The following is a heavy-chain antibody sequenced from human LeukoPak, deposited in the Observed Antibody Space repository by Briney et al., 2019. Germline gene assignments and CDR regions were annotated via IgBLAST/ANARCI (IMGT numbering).Heavy chain of an antibody. CDR1: GGSISSNNLC. CDR3: ATNDDNLNYYPWMDV. D-gene: IGHD1-1*01. V-gene: IGHV4-39*01. J-gene: IGHJ6*04. CDR2: VYSSGST. Sequence: PSETLSPTCSVSGGSISSNNLCWGWIRQPPRKGLEWIGCVYSSGSTNVSPSLKSRVTISVDTSKNQFSLKLRSVTAADTAQYFCATNDDNLNYYPWMDVGGKRTTVAVSS.